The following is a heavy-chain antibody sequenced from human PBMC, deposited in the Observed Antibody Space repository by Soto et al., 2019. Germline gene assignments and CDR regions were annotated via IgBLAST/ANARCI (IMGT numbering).Heavy chain of an antibody. V-gene: IGHV3-21*01. CDR1: GFTFRSYS. J-gene: IGHJ4*02. CDR3: ASSGVGATPDYYFDY. Sequence: GSLILSFASFGFTFRSYSMNWVRQAPRKGLEVVSSISSRSSYIYHADSVKGRFTISRDNAKHSLYLQMNSLRAEGTAVYYFASSGVGATPDYYFDYWGQGTLVTVSS. CDR2: ISSRSSYI. D-gene: IGHD1-26*01.